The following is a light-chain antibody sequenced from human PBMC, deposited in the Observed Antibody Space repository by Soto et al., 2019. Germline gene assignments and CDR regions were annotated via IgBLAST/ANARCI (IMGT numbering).Light chain of an antibody. J-gene: IGKJ1*01. CDR2: DAS. CDR3: QRYNSYST. Sequence: DIQMTQSPSTLSASVGDRVTITCRASQSISSWLAWYQQKAGKAPKLLIYDASSLESGVRSRCSGSGSGTEFTLTISSLQADDFATYCCQRYNSYSTFGQGTKVDIK. CDR1: QSISSW. V-gene: IGKV1-5*01.